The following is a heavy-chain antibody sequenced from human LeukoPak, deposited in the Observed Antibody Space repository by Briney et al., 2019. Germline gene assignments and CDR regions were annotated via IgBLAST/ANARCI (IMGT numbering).Heavy chain of an antibody. Sequence: ASVKVSCKASGYTFTSYYMHWVRQAPGQGLEWMGIIDPSGGSTIYAQKFQGRVTMTRDTSISTAYMELSRLRSDDTAVYYCARGMEPYYYMDVWGKGTTVTVSS. V-gene: IGHV1-46*01. D-gene: IGHD1-26*01. CDR2: IDPSGGST. J-gene: IGHJ6*03. CDR3: ARGMEPYYYMDV. CDR1: GYTFTSYY.